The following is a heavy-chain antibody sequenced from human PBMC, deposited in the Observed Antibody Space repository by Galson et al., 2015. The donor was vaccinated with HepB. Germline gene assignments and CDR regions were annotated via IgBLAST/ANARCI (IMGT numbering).Heavy chain of an antibody. V-gene: IGHV3-33*01. Sequence: SLRLSCAASGFTFSSYGMHWVRQAPGKGLEWVAVIWYDGSNKYYADSVKGRFTISRDNSKNTLYLQMNSLRAEDTAVYYCARGVYYGSGPDYYMDVWGKGTTVTVSS. CDR3: ARGVYYGSGPDYYMDV. J-gene: IGHJ6*03. D-gene: IGHD3-10*01. CDR2: IWYDGSNK. CDR1: GFTFSSYG.